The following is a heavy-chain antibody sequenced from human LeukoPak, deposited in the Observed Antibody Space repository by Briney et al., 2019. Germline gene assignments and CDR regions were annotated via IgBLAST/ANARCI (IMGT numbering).Heavy chain of an antibody. D-gene: IGHD3/OR15-3a*01. CDR1: GFIFSNYG. Sequence: PGGSLRLSCAASGFIFSNYGMNWVRQAPGKGLEWVSYISPGTIYYADSVKGRFTISRDNAKNSLYLQMNSLRAEDTAVYYCTRDGREAYEMDVWGQGTTVTVSS. CDR2: ISPGTI. J-gene: IGHJ6*02. V-gene: IGHV3-48*01. CDR3: TRDGREAYEMDV.